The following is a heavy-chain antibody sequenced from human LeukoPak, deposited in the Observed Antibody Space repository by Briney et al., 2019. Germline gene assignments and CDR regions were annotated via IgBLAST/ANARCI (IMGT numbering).Heavy chain of an antibody. CDR3: ARGYCTNGVCYWGVYHYYYMDV. CDR1: GYTFTSYY. Sequence: ASVKVSCKASGYTFTSYYMHWVRQAPGQGLEWMGIINPSGGSTSYAQKFQGRVTMTRDTSTSTVYMELSSLRSEDTAVYYCARGYCTNGVCYWGVYHYYYMDVWGKGTTVTVSS. D-gene: IGHD2-8*01. V-gene: IGHV1-46*01. CDR2: INPSGGST. J-gene: IGHJ6*03.